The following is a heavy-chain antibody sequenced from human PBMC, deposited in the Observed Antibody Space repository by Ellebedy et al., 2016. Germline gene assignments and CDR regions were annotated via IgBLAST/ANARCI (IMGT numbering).Heavy chain of an antibody. J-gene: IGHJ4*02. CDR3: ARDVSLYSSSPSFDS. Sequence: SETLSLTXIVSGGSISRYYWSWIRQPPGKGLEWIGNIFYTGNTNYNPSLKSRVTISVDTSKNQFSLKLSSVTAADTAVYYCARDVSLYSSSPSFDSWGQGTLVTVSS. CDR2: IFYTGNT. CDR1: GGSISRYY. D-gene: IGHD6-6*01. V-gene: IGHV4-59*01.